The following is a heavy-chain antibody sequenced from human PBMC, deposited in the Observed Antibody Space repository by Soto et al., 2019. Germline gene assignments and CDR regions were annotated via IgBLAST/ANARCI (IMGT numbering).Heavy chain of an antibody. V-gene: IGHV1-69*02. CDR2: IIPILGIA. CDR3: ARGGDDFWSGSTPGFVDY. Sequence: QVQLVQSGAEVKKPGSSVKVSCKASGGTFSSYTISWVRQAPGQGLEWMGRIIPILGIANYAQKFQGRVTITADKSTSTAYMELSSLRSEDTAVYYCARGGDDFWSGSTPGFVDYWGQGTLVTVSS. CDR1: GGTFSSYT. D-gene: IGHD3-3*01. J-gene: IGHJ4*02.